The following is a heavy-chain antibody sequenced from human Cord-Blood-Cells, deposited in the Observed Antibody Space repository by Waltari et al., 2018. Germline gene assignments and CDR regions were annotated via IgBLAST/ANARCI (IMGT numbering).Heavy chain of an antibody. V-gene: IGHV1-2*04. CDR1: GYTFTCIY. J-gene: IGHJ3*02. CDR2: INHNSGGT. Sequence: QLHPVQSGAAVKKPGASVKVSCTSSGYTFTCIYMHSVQRAPGQGHEWMGWINHNSGGTSYDQNSQGWVTVTRDTYISTAYMELRMMCFDDTAVYYCARGTYNWNYYAFDIWGQGTMVTVSS. D-gene: IGHD1-7*01. CDR3: ARGTYNWNYYAFDI.